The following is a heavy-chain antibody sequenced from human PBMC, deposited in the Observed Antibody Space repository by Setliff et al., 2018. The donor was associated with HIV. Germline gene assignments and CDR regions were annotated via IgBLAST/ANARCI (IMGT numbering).Heavy chain of an antibody. CDR2: IGGHGSII. Sequence: GGSLRLSCAASGLIFSSYEMNWVRQAPGKGLEWISFIGGHGSIIHYADSVKGRFTISRDNAKNSLYLQMNSLRAEDTAIYYCARGSLRGVLALGMDVWGQGTTVTVSS. J-gene: IGHJ6*02. CDR1: GLIFSSYE. CDR3: ARGSLRGVLALGMDV. V-gene: IGHV3-48*03. D-gene: IGHD3-10*01.